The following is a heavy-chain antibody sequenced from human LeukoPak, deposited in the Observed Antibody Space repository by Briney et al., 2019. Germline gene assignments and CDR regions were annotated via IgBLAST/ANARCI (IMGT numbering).Heavy chain of an antibody. D-gene: IGHD5-18*01. CDR1: GGSISSYY. J-gene: IGHJ4*02. Sequence: PSETLSLTCTVSGGSISSYYWSWIRQPPGKGLEWIGYIYYSGSTNYNPSLKSRVTISVDTSKNQFSLKLSSVTAADTAVYYCARDPNRGYSYGLFDYWGQGTLVTVSS. CDR3: ARDPNRGYSYGLFDY. CDR2: IYYSGST. V-gene: IGHV4-59*01.